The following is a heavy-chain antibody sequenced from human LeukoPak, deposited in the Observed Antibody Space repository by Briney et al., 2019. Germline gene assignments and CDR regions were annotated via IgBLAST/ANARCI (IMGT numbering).Heavy chain of an antibody. CDR2: INPSGGDT. V-gene: IGHV1-46*01. CDR3: AREVMDNLRFDY. CDR1: AYTFTSYY. J-gene: IGHJ4*02. D-gene: IGHD1-14*01. Sequence: GASVNVSCKSSAYTFTSYYMHWVRQAPGQGLEWMGIINPSGGDTSYAQKFQGRLTMTRDTSTNTVYMELSSLRSEDTAVYYCAREVMDNLRFDYWGQGTLVTVSS.